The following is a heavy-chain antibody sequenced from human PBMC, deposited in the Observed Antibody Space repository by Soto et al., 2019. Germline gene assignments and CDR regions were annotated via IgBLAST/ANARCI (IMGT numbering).Heavy chain of an antibody. CDR1: GGSISNYY. CDR2: IYYSGST. V-gene: IGHV4-59*01. CDR3: ARVSDFNYYGSGSYLWFDP. D-gene: IGHD3-10*01. Sequence: PSETLSLTCTVSGGSISNYYWSWIRQPPGKGLEWIGYIYYSGSTNYNPSLKSRVTISVDTSKNQFSLKLSSVTAADTAVYYCARVSDFNYYGSGSYLWFDPWGQGTLVTVSS. J-gene: IGHJ5*02.